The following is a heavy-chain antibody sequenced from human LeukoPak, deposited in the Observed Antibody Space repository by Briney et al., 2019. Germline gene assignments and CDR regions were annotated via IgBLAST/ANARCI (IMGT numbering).Heavy chain of an antibody. V-gene: IGHV3-11*01. Sequence: GGSLRLSCAASGFTFSDYYMSWIRQPPGQGLEWISYISESGDIIFYADSVKGRFTISRDNAKSSLYLQMDSLRAEDTAVYYCARDGPYSSSATHPPWGQGTLVTVSS. CDR2: ISESGDII. CDR3: ARDGPYSSSATHPP. D-gene: IGHD6-6*01. CDR1: GFTFSDYY. J-gene: IGHJ5*02.